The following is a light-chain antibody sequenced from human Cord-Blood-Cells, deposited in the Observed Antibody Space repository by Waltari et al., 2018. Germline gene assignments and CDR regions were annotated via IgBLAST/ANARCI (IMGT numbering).Light chain of an antibody. Sequence: QSALTQPRSVPGSPGQSVTISCTGTSSDVGGYNYASWYQQHPGTDPKLMIYYVSKRPSGVPDRFSGSKSGNTASLTISGLQAEDEADYYCCSYAGSYTYVFGTGTKVTVL. CDR1: SSDVGGYNY. CDR2: YVS. J-gene: IGLJ1*01. CDR3: CSYAGSYTYV. V-gene: IGLV2-11*02.